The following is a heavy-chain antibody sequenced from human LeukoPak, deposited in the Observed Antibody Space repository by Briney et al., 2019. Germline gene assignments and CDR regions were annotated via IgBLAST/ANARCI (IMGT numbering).Heavy chain of an antibody. CDR2: INAGNGNT. V-gene: IGHV1-3*01. D-gene: IGHD3-9*01. CDR1: GYTFTSYA. CDR3: ARSPHILTGENFDF. Sequence: GASVKVSCKASGYTFTSYAMHWVRQAPGQRLEWMGWINAGNGNTKYSQEFQGRVTITRDTSISTAYMELSRLRSDDAAVFYCARSPHILTGENFDFWGQGTLVTVSS. J-gene: IGHJ4*02.